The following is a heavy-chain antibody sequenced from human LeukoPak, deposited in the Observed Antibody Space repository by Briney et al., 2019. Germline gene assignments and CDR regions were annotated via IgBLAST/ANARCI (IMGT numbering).Heavy chain of an antibody. CDR3: ARVRHSSGWSDFDY. Sequence: SETLSLTCTVSGGSISNYYWTWIRQPPGKGLEWIGYIYYSGATNYNPSLKSRVTISVGTSKNQFSLKLSSVTAADTAVYYCARVRHSSGWSDFDYWGQGTLVTVSS. J-gene: IGHJ4*02. CDR2: IYYSGAT. V-gene: IGHV4-59*01. CDR1: GGSISNYY. D-gene: IGHD6-19*01.